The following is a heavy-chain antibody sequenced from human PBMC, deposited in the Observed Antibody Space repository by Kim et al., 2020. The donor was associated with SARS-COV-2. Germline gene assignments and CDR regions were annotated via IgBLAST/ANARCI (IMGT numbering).Heavy chain of an antibody. CDR3: ARAGVSSGTPSYFDS. J-gene: IGHJ4*02. V-gene: IGHV3-74*01. Sequence: DPLKGRFTISRDTAKNTLYLEMNSLRAEDTALYYCARAGVSSGTPSYFDSWGQGTLVTVSS. D-gene: IGHD3-10*01.